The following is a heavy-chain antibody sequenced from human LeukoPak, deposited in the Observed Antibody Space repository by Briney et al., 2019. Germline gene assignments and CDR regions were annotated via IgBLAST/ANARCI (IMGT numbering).Heavy chain of an antibody. CDR3: ARVGSYGSGRRYDAFDI. CDR2: IYYSGST. D-gene: IGHD3-10*01. CDR1: GGSISSYY. V-gene: IGHV4-59*01. Sequence: SETLSLTCTVSGGSISSYYWSWIRQPPGKGLEWNGYIYYSGSTNYNPSLKSRVTISVDTSKNQFSLKLSSVTAADTAVYYCARVGSYGSGRRYDAFDIWGQGTMVTVSS. J-gene: IGHJ3*02.